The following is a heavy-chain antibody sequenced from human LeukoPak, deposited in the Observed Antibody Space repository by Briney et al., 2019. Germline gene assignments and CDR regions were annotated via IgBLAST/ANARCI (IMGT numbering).Heavy chain of an antibody. D-gene: IGHD3-9*01. V-gene: IGHV3-23*01. CDR3: AKDSGVSDIHVFDY. J-gene: IGHJ4*02. CDR2: ISGSGMST. Sequence: PGGSLRLSYVPSAFTFSSYAMRWVRQAAAKGLEWVSGISGSGMSTYYADAVKGRFTITRDNSKNTLYLQMNSLRVEDTAVYYCAKDSGVSDIHVFDYGGRGPRVSVSS. CDR1: AFTFSSYA.